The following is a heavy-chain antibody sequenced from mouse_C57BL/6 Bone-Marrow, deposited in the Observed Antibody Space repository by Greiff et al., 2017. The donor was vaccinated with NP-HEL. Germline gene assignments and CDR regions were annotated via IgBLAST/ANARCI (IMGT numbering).Heavy chain of an antibody. CDR3: AREGGYYGSPFAY. Sequence: EVQLVESGPGLVKPSQSLSLTCSVTGYSIISGYFWNWIRQPPGNKLEWMAYISYDGSNNYHPTLKNRISITRDISKNQFFLKLTSVTTEDTATYYCAREGGYYGSPFAYWGQGTLVTVSA. J-gene: IGHJ3*01. D-gene: IGHD1-1*01. V-gene: IGHV3-6*01. CDR1: GYSIISGYF. CDR2: ISYDGSN.